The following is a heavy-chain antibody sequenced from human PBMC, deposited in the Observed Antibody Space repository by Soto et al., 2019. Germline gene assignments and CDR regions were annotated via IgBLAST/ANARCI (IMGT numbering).Heavy chain of an antibody. J-gene: IGHJ6*02. CDR2: IKFDGSST. Sequence: SLRLSCAASGFAFSTYWMHWVRQAPGKGLLWVARIKFDGSSTYSADSVKGRFTISRDDAKNTLYLQMNGLRVDDTAVYYCARGAKNIYAMDVWGQGTTVTVLL. CDR1: GFAFSTYW. CDR3: ARGAKNIYAMDV. V-gene: IGHV3-74*01.